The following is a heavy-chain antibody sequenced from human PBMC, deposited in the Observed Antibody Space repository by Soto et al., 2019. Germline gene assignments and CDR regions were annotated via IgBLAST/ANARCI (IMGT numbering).Heavy chain of an antibody. CDR2: IIPIFGTA. V-gene: IGHV1-69*01. J-gene: IGHJ4*02. CDR3: AREGEGYCSGGSCYYFDY. CDR1: GGTFSSYA. Sequence: QVQLVQAGAEVKQPGSSVKVSCKASGGTFSSYAISWVRQAPGQGLEWMGGIIPIFGTANYAQKFQGRVTITADESTSTAYMELSSLRSEDTAVYYCAREGEGYCSGGSCYYFDYWGQGTLVTVSS. D-gene: IGHD2-15*01.